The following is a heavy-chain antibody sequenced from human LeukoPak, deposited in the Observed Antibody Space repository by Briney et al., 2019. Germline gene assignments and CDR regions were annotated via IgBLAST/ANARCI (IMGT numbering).Heavy chain of an antibody. D-gene: IGHD6-19*01. CDR3: GKTTTGYSSGRYPGWPVDY. CDR1: GFTFNSYA. J-gene: IGHJ4*02. CDR2: IFGSGGSA. V-gene: IGHV3-23*01. Sequence: GGSLRLSCAAAGFTFNSYAMYWVRQAPGKGLEWVSGIFGSGGSAHYADSVKGRFTISRDNSKNTVYLQMDSLRVEDTAVYYCGKTTTGYSSGRYPGWPVDYWGQGTLVTVSS.